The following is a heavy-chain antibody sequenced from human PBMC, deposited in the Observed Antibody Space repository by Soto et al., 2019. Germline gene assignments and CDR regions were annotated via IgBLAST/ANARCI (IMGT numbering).Heavy chain of an antibody. Sequence: EVKLLESGGGLVQPGGSMRLSCEASGFPFWTYSMSWVRQAPRKGLEWVSGISGSGTATYYTDSVKGRFTVSRDNSKDTLFLQMNSLRAEDTAIYYCAMTRLYDTGTNDYHRDALDIWGQGTQVTVSS. J-gene: IGHJ3*02. V-gene: IGHV3-23*01. CDR3: AMTRLYDTGTNDYHRDALDI. CDR1: GFPFWTYS. CDR2: ISGSGTAT. D-gene: IGHD3-22*01.